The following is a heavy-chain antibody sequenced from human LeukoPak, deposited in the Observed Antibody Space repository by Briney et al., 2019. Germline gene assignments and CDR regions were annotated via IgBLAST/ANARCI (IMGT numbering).Heavy chain of an antibody. J-gene: IGHJ3*02. CDR1: GFTFSSYA. CDR2: IKQDGSEK. CDR3: AKVVIVATPDAFDI. V-gene: IGHV3-7*01. Sequence: PGGSLRLSCAASGFTFSSYAMSWVRQAPGKGLEWVANIKQDGSEKYYVDSVKGRFTISRDNAKNSLYLQMNSLRAEDTAVYYCAKVVIVATPDAFDIWGQGTMVAVSS. D-gene: IGHD5-12*01.